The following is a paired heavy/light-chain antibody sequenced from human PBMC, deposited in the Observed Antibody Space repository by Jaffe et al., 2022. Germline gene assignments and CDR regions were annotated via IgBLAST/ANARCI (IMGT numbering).Light chain of an antibody. CDR1: SSNIGSGYD. CDR2: VNS. J-gene: IGLJ3*02. CDR3: QSYDISLGSRV. V-gene: IGLV1-40*01. Sequence: QSVLTQPPSVSGAPGQRVTISCTGTSSNIGSGYDVHWYQQLPGTAPKLLIYVNSNRPSGVPDRFSGSKSGTSASLAITGLQAEDEADYYCQSYDISLGSRVFGGGTKLTVL.
Heavy chain of an antibody. Sequence: EVQLLESGGDLLQPGGSLRLSCAASGFTLSNFAMGWVRQAPGKGLEWVSMISVSGVSTSYAASVKGRFTISRDNSKNTLYLQMNTLRAEDSAVYYCAKGGGITAPFDSWGQGTLVTVSS. CDR2: ISVSGVST. V-gene: IGHV3-23*01. CDR1: GFTLSNFA. J-gene: IGHJ5*01. D-gene: IGHD3-10*01. CDR3: AKGGGITAPFDS.